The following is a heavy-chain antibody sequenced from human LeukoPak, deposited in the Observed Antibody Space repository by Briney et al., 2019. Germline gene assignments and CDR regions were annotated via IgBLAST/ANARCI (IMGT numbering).Heavy chain of an antibody. CDR2: IYYSGST. D-gene: IGHD1-26*01. J-gene: IGHJ6*02. CDR1: GGSISSSSYY. Sequence: PSETLSLTCTVSGGSISSSSYYWGWIRQPPGKGLEWIGSIYYSGSTYYNPSLKSRVTISVDTSKNQFSLKLSSVTAADTAVYYCARETLVGATLLDYYYYGMDVWGQGTTVTVSS. CDR3: ARETLVGATLLDYYYYGMDV. V-gene: IGHV4-39*02.